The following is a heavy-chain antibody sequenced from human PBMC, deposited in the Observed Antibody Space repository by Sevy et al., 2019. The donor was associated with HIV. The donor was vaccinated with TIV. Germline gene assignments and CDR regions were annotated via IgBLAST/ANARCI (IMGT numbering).Heavy chain of an antibody. V-gene: IGHV3-21*01. Sequence: GGSLRLSCVASGFTFSNYSMNWVRQAPGKGLEWVSSITSGGSYIYYADSVKGRFTISRDNAKNSVYLQMNSLRAEDTAVYFCARGATKTGSYSGAYRGQGTLVTVSS. D-gene: IGHD1-26*01. J-gene: IGHJ4*02. CDR1: GFTFSNYS. CDR2: ITSGGSYI. CDR3: ARGATKTGSYSGAY.